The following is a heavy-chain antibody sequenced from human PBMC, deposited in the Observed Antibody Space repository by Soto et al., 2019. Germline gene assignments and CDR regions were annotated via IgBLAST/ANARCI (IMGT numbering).Heavy chain of an antibody. D-gene: IGHD3-3*01. CDR3: ARGSFTIFGVVPFDP. CDR1: GYTFTGYY. V-gene: IGHV1-2*02. J-gene: IGHJ5*02. Sequence: GASGHVSCKASGYTFTGYYMHLVRQAPGQELEWSEWNHPNXXGXXXXXKXXGRVTITRDTSISTAYMELSRLRSDDTAVYYCARGSFTIFGVVPFDPWGQGTRVTAPQ. CDR2: NHPNXXGX.